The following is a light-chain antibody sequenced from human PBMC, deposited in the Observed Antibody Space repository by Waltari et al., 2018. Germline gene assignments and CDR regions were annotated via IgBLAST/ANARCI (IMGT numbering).Light chain of an antibody. J-gene: IGLJ3*02. V-gene: IGLV2-14*01. CDR2: DVS. CDR1: SSDAGGYNY. CDR3: SSYTSSRIRV. Sequence: QSALTQPASVSGSPGQSITISCTGTSSDAGGYNYFSWYQQHPGKAPKLMIYDVSNRPSGVSNRFSGSKSGNTASLTISGLQAEDEADYYCSSYTSSRIRVFGGGTKLTVL.